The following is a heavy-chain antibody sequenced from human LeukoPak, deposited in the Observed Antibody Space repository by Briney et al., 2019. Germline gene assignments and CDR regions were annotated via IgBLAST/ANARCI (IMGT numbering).Heavy chain of an antibody. CDR3: ARDPHCSGGSCSDDC. V-gene: IGHV4-39*07. D-gene: IGHD2-15*01. CDR1: GGSISSSSYY. CDR2: IYYSGST. J-gene: IGHJ4*02. Sequence: SETLSLTCTVSGGSISSSSYYWGWIRQPPGKGLEWIGSIYYSGSTYYNPSLKSRVTISVDTSKNQFSLKLSSVTAADTAVYYCARDPHCSGGSCSDDCWGQGTLVTVSS.